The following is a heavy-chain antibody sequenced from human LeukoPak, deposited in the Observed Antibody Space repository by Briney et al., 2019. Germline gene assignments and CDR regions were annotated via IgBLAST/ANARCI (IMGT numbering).Heavy chain of an antibody. CDR1: GFTFSDYY. J-gene: IGHJ4*02. CDR2: ISSSGSTI. Sequence: GGSLRLSCAASGFTFSDYYMSWIRQAPGKGLEWVSYISSSGSTIYYADSVKGRFTISRDNAKNSLYLQMNSLRAEDTAVYYCARDNRILDCDQTYYFDYWGQGTLVTVSS. CDR3: ARDNRILDCDQTYYFDY. D-gene: IGHD2/OR15-2a*01. V-gene: IGHV3-11*01.